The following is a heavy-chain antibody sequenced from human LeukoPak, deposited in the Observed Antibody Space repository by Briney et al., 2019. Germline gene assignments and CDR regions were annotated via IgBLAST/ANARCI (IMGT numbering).Heavy chain of an antibody. CDR2: ISSSGSTI. CDR3: ARDTVVRGVPDAFDI. V-gene: IGHV3-48*04. CDR1: GFTFSSFS. D-gene: IGHD3-10*01. J-gene: IGHJ3*02. Sequence: PGGSLRLSCAASGFTFSSFSMNWVRQAPGKGLEWLSYISSSGSTIYYADSVKGRFTISRDNAKNSLYLQMNSLRAEDTAVYYCARDTVVRGVPDAFDIWGQGTMVTVSS.